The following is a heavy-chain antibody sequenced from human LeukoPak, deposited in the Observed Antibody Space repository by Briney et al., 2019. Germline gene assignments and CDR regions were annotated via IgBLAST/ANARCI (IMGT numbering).Heavy chain of an antibody. CDR3: AKDQRMYNYAPFDY. J-gene: IGHJ4*02. V-gene: IGHV3-30*18. CDR2: ISYDGSDK. Sequence: PGGSLRLSCAASGFTFSSYGMHWVRQAPGRGLEWVAVISYDGSDKYYADSVKGRLTISRVNSKNTLYLRMSSLRVEDTAVYYCAKDQRMYNYAPFDYWGQGTLVTVSS. D-gene: IGHD1-1*01. CDR1: GFTFSSYG.